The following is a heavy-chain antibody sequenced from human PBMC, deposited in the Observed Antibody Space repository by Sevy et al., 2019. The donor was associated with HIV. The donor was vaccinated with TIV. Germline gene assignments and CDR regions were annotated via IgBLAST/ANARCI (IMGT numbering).Heavy chain of an antibody. Sequence: GGSLRLSCAPSGFTFSTYAMNWVRQAPGKGLEWVSSIGGSGRYTYYADSVEGRFTISRENSKNVLYLQMNSLRVADTAVYYCAKGYCSGGTCPRDYYYYGMDVWGQGTTVTVSS. CDR2: IGGSGRYT. D-gene: IGHD2-15*01. J-gene: IGHJ6*02. V-gene: IGHV3-23*01. CDR1: GFTFSTYA. CDR3: AKGYCSGGTCPRDYYYYGMDV.